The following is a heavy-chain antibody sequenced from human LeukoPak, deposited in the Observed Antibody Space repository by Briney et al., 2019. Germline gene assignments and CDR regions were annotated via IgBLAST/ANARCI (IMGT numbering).Heavy chain of an antibody. J-gene: IGHJ4*02. Sequence: PSETLSLTCTVSGGSISSSSYYWGWIRQPPGKGLEWIGSIYYSGSTYYNPPLKSRVTISVDTSKNQFSLKLSSVTAADTAVYYCARDPDYYGSGSYYKHFDYWGQGTLVTVSS. CDR3: ARDPDYYGSGSYYKHFDY. CDR2: IYYSGST. CDR1: GGSISSSSYY. V-gene: IGHV4-39*07. D-gene: IGHD3-10*01.